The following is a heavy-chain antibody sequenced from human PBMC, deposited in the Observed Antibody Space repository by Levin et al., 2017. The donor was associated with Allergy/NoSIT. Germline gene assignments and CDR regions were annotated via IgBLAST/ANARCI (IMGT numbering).Heavy chain of an antibody. D-gene: IGHD4-17*01. CDR1: GFTFSSYA. V-gene: IGHV3-23*01. CDR2: ISGSGGST. Sequence: GGSLRLSCAASGFTFSSYAMSWVRQAPGKGLEWVSAISGSGGSTYYADSVKGRFTLSRDNSKNTLYLQMNSLRAEDTAVYYWAKDPLVTTVTTVWVDYWGQGTLVTVSS. J-gene: IGHJ4*02. CDR3: AKDPLVTTVTTVWVDY.